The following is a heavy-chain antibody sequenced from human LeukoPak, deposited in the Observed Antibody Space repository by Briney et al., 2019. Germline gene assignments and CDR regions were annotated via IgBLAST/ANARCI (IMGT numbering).Heavy chain of an antibody. Sequence: ASVTVSCKDSGYTFTSYDINWVRQATGQGLEWMGWMNPNSGNTGYAQKFQGRVTMTRNTSISTAYMELSSLRSEDTAVYYCARGPPYSSGWYDNWFDPWGQGTLVTVSS. CDR2: MNPNSGNT. J-gene: IGHJ5*02. D-gene: IGHD6-19*01. CDR1: GYTFTSYD. V-gene: IGHV1-8*01. CDR3: ARGPPYSSGWYDNWFDP.